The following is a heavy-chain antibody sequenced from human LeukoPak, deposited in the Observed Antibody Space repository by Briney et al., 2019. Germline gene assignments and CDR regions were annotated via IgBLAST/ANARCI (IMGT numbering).Heavy chain of an antibody. CDR1: GYTFTGYY. J-gene: IGHJ4*02. CDR3: ARTKPPCTSCLLFDY. CDR2: INPNSGGT. V-gene: IGHV1-2*02. D-gene: IGHD2-2*01. Sequence: GASVKVSCKASGYTFTGYYIHWLRQAPGQGLEWMGWINPNSGGTNYAPKFQGLVTMSSDTSITTAYMELNRLISDDTAVYYCARTKPPCTSCLLFDYWGQGTLVTVSS.